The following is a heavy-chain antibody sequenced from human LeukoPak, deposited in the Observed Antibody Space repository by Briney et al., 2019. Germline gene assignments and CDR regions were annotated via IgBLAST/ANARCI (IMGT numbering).Heavy chain of an antibody. V-gene: IGHV4-4*02. J-gene: IGHJ4*02. D-gene: IGHD6-19*01. CDR1: GASISSSNW. CDR2: IYHAGST. CDR3: ARSAAVTGQFDF. Sequence: KPSETLSPTCTVSGASISSSNWWTWVRQPPGEALEWIGEIYHAGSTKYNPSLRSRLTISVDKSKNSFSLSLTSVTAADTAFYYCARSAAVTGQFDFWGQGTLVTVSS.